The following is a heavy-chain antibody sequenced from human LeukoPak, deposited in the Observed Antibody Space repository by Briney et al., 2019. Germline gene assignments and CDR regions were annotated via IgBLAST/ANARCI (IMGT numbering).Heavy chain of an antibody. J-gene: IGHJ4*02. CDR3: VKGTDIVGATLFDY. D-gene: IGHD1-26*01. CDR2: IYSGGST. CDR1: GFTVSSNY. V-gene: IGHV3-53*01. Sequence: GGSLRLSCAASGFTVSSNYMSWVRQAPGKGLEWVSVIYSGGSTYYADSVKGRFTISRDNSKKTLHMKMNSLRAEDTAVYTCVKGTDIVGATLFDYWGQGTRVTVSS.